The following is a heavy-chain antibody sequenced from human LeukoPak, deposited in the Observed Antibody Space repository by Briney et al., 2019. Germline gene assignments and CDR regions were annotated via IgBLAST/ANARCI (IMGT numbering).Heavy chain of an antibody. V-gene: IGHV4-30-4*08. D-gene: IGHD7-27*01. J-gene: IGHJ5*02. CDR1: GGSISSGDYY. CDR2: IYYSGST. CDR3: ARSDELGLLDP. Sequence: PSETLSLTCTVSGGSISSGDYYWSWIRQPPGKGPEWIGYIYYSGSTYYNPSLKSRVTISVDTSKNQFSLKLSSVTAADTAVYYCARSDELGLLDPWGQGTLVTVSS.